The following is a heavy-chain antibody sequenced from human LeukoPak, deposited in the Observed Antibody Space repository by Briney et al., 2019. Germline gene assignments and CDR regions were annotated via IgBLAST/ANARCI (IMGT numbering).Heavy chain of an antibody. CDR1: GYTFTDYF. D-gene: IGHD7-27*01. CDR2: MNGNSGVT. V-gene: IGHV1-2*06. J-gene: IGHJ4*02. Sequence: ASVKVSCKASGYTFTDYFIHWVRQAPGQGPEWMGRMNGNSGVTMYAQTLQDRVTMTRDTSISTAYMEPSRLTSDDTAVYYCARDLSSTSNWEFDYWGQGTLVTVSS. CDR3: ARDLSSTSNWEFDY.